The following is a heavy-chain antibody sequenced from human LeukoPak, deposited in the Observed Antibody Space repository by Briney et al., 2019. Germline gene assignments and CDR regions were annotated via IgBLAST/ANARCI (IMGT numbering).Heavy chain of an antibody. CDR3: ASLGSYYFPN. CDR2: INHSGST. CDR1: GGSFSGYY. D-gene: IGHD1-26*01. V-gene: IGHV4-34*01. Sequence: PSETLSLTCAVYGGSFSGYYWSWIRQPPGKGLEWIGEINHSGSTNYNPSLKSRVTISVDTSKNQFSLKLSSVTAADTAVYYRASLGSYYFPNWGQGTLVTVSS. J-gene: IGHJ4*02.